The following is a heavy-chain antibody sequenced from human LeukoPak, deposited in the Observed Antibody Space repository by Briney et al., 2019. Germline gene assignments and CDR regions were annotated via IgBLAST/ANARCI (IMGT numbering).Heavy chain of an antibody. V-gene: IGHV3-21*04. J-gene: IGHJ4*02. CDR1: GFTFSSYS. D-gene: IGHD4-17*01. CDR2: ISSSSSYI. Sequence: GGSLRLSCAASGFTFSSYSMNWVRQAPGKGLEWVSSISSSSSYIYYADSVKGRFTISRDNAKNSLYLQMNSLRAEDTALYYCAKGGTTVTYYFDYWGQGTLVTVSS. CDR3: AKGGTTVTYYFDY.